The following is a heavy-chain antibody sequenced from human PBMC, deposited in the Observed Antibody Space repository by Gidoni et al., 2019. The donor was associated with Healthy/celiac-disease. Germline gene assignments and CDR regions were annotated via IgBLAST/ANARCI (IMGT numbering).Heavy chain of an antibody. CDR1: GFTFDDYA. Sequence: EVQLVESGGGLVQPGRSLRLSCAASGFTFDDYAMHWVRQAPGKGLEWVSGISWNSGSIGHADSVKGRFTIPRDNAKNSLYLQMNSLRAEDTALYYCARSYDSSGLRYYGMDVWGQGTTVTVSS. D-gene: IGHD3-22*01. J-gene: IGHJ6*02. CDR2: ISWNSGSI. CDR3: ARSYDSSGLRYYGMDV. V-gene: IGHV3-9*01.